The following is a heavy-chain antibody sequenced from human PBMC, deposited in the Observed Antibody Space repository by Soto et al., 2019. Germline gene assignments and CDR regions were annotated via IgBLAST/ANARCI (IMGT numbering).Heavy chain of an antibody. V-gene: IGHV1-46*01. Sequence: ASVKVSCKASGGTFSSYAISWVRQAPGQGLQWMGIINPSGGSTSYAQKFQGRVTMNRDTSTSTVYMELSSLRSEDTAVDYCAGESYYYDSSGYYRYYGMDVWGQGTTVTVSS. J-gene: IGHJ6*02. CDR3: AGESYYYDSSGYYRYYGMDV. D-gene: IGHD3-22*01. CDR2: INPSGGST. CDR1: GGTFSSYA.